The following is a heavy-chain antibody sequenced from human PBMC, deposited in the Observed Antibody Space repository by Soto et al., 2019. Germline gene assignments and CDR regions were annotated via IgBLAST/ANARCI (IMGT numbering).Heavy chain of an antibody. CDR2: IYPGDSDT. CDR3: ARQRRIVVVTADAFDI. J-gene: IGHJ3*02. CDR1: AYSFTSYW. V-gene: IGHV5-51*01. D-gene: IGHD2-21*02. Sequence: GESLTLSRNSPAYSFTSYWIGVVRQMPGKGLEWMGIIYPGDSDTRYSPSFQGQVTISADKSISTAYLQWSSLKASDTAMYYCARQRRIVVVTADAFDIWGQGTMVTVSS.